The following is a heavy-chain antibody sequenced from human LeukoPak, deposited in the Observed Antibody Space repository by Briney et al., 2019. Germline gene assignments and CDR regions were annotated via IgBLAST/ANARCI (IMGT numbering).Heavy chain of an antibody. V-gene: IGHV3-53*01. CDR1: GFTVSSNY. J-gene: IGHJ4*02. Sequence: PGGSLRLSCAASGFTVSSNYMSWVRQAPGKGLEWVSVIYSGGSTYYADSVKGRFTISRDNSKNTLYLQMNSLRAEDTAVYYCAKAPRGVYDFWSGYYKVFDYWGQGTLVTVSS. CDR2: IYSGGST. D-gene: IGHD3-3*01. CDR3: AKAPRGVYDFWSGYYKVFDY.